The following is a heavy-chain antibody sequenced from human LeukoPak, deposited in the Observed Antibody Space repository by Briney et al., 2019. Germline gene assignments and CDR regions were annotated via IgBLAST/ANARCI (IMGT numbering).Heavy chain of an antibody. J-gene: IGHJ1*01. CDR1: GFTVSSNY. V-gene: IGHV3-66*01. CDR2: IYSGGST. CDR3: ARDQYCDSSAQID. D-gene: IGHD3-22*01. Sequence: GGSLRLSCAASGFTVSSNYMSWVRQAPGKGLEWVSVIYSGGSTYYADSVKGRFTISRDNSKNTLYLQMNSLRAEDTAVYYCARDQYCDSSAQIDWGQGTLVTVSS.